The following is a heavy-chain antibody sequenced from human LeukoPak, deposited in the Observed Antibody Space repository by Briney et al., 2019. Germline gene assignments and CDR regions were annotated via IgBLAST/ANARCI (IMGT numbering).Heavy chain of an antibody. V-gene: IGHV3-23*01. J-gene: IGHJ4*02. CDR2: INDGVGRA. Sequence: GGSLRLSCSASGFTFSNYAMSWVRQAPGKGLEWVSAINDGVGRAFYADAVRGRFTISRDNSQNTLYLQMNSLRAEDTAVYYCARDLRGYDFYYFDYWGQGTLVTVSS. CDR1: GFTFSNYA. D-gene: IGHD3-3*01. CDR3: ARDLRGYDFYYFDY.